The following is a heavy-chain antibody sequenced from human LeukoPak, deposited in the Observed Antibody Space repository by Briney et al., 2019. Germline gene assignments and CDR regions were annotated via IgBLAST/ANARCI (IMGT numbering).Heavy chain of an antibody. Sequence: SVKVSCKASGYTFTSYAISWVRQAPGQGLEWMGGIIPIFGTANYAQKFQGRVTITADESTSTAYMELSSLRSGDTAVYYCARANRDGYPFDYWGQGTLVTVSS. D-gene: IGHD5-24*01. V-gene: IGHV1-69*13. CDR3: ARANRDGYPFDY. CDR1: GYTFTSYA. CDR2: IIPIFGTA. J-gene: IGHJ4*02.